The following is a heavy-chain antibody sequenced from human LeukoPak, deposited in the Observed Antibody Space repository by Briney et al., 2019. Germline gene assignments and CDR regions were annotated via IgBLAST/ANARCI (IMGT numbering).Heavy chain of an antibody. CDR2: MNPNSGNT. Sequence: GASVTVSCTASGYTFTSHDINWVRQATGQGLEWMGWMNPNSGNTGYAQKFQGRVTMTRNTSISTAYMELSSLRSEDTAVYYCARPGGLATVTGEGMDVWGQGTTVTVSS. D-gene: IGHD4-17*01. J-gene: IGHJ6*02. CDR3: ARPGGLATVTGEGMDV. CDR1: GYTFTSHD. V-gene: IGHV1-8*01.